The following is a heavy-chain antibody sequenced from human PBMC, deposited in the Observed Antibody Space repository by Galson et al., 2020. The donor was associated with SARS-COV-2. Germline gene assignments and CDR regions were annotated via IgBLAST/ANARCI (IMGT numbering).Heavy chain of an antibody. J-gene: IGHJ4*02. CDR3: ARQILTGDYAFYYFYY. CDR2: IYYSESN. CDR1: GGSISSSSYY. Sequence: SETLSLTCTVSGGSISSSSYYWGWIRQPPGEGLEWIGSIYYSESNYYNPSLTSRVTMSVDTSKNHFSLKLSSVTAADTAVYYCARQILTGDYAFYYFYYWGQGTLVTVSS. V-gene: IGHV4-39*01. D-gene: IGHD3-9*01.